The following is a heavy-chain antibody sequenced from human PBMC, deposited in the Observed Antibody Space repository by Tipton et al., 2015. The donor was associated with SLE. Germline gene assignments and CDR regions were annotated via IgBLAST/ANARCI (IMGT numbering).Heavy chain of an antibody. Sequence: TLSLTCSIYGGSFGGYYWSWIRQPPGKGLEWIGEINHGGSTNYNPSLKSRVTISVDTSKNRFSLKLSSVTAADTAVYYCAGDSSGSYYDRGGYYQLANRHFDLWGRGILVSVSS. CDR3: AGDSSGSYYDRGGYYQLANRHFDL. D-gene: IGHD3-22*01. CDR1: GGSFGGYY. CDR2: INHGGST. V-gene: IGHV4-34*01. J-gene: IGHJ4*02.